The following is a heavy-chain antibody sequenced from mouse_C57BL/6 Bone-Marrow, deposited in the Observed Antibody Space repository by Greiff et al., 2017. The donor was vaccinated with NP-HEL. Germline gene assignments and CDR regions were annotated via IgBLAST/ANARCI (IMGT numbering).Heavy chain of an antibody. CDR1: GFNIKDDY. J-gene: IGHJ3*01. CDR2: IDPENGDT. Sequence: EVKVEESGAELVRPGASVKLSCTASGFNIKDDYMHWVKQRPEQGLEWIGWIDPENGDTEYASKFQGKATITADTSSNTAYLQLSSLTSEDTAVYYCTTERIYYYGSSVFGGQGTLVTVSA. CDR3: TTERIYYYGSSVF. V-gene: IGHV14-4*01. D-gene: IGHD1-1*01.